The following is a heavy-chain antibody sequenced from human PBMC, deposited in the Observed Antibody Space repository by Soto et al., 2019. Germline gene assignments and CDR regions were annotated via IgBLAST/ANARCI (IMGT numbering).Heavy chain of an antibody. D-gene: IGHD3-10*01. V-gene: IGHV1-3*01. Sequence: APVKVSCKASGYTFTSYAMHWVRQAPGQRLEWMGWINAGNGNTKYSQKFQGRVTITRDTSASTAYMELSSLRSEDTAVYYCARTRITMVRGVIANWFDPWGQGTLVTVSS. CDR3: ARTRITMVRGVIANWFDP. CDR2: INAGNGNT. CDR1: GYTFTSYA. J-gene: IGHJ5*02.